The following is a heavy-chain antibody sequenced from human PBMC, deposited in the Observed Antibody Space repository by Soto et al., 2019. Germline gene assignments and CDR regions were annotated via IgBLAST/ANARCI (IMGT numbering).Heavy chain of an antibody. CDR1: GGSISSGDYY. V-gene: IGHV4-30-4*01. CDR2: ISYSGST. J-gene: IGHJ3*02. Sequence: PSETLSLTCTVSGGSISSGDYYWRWIRQPPGKGLEWIGYISYSGSTYYNPSLKSRVTISVDTSKNHFSLKLTSVTAADTAAYDCSRGPAAIGLAGDAFDIWGQGTMVTVSS. D-gene: IGHD6-25*01. CDR3: SRGPAAIGLAGDAFDI.